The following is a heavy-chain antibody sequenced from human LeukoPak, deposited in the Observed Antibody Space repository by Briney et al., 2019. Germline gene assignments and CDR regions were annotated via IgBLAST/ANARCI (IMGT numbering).Heavy chain of an antibody. CDR2: ISTSGKT. CDR1: GCSISSCTSY. V-gene: IGHV4-61*02. Sequence: SQTLSLTCTVSGCSISSCTSYGTWIRQPAGEVLEWIRRISTSGKTDYNPSRKSRVTISPGTSNNHICLNQSPVRATDTAIYYCARDLPWGVPHFAQWGPGDLVPVSS. D-gene: IGHD3-16*01. CDR3: ARDLPWGVPHFAQ. J-gene: IGHJ4*02.